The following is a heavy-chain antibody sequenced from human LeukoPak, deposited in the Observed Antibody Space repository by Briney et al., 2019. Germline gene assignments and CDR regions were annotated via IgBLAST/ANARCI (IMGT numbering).Heavy chain of an antibody. CDR1: GFTFSSYA. CDR3: AKFYYGSGSYYNWRSYYFDY. D-gene: IGHD3-10*01. V-gene: IGHV3-23*01. J-gene: IGHJ4*02. CDR2: ISGSGGST. Sequence: GGSLRLSCAASGFTFSSYAMSRVRQAPGKGLEWVSAISGSGGSTYYADSVKGRFTISRDNSKNTLYLQMNSLRAEDTAVYYCAKFYYGSGSYYNWRSYYFDYWGQGTLVTVSS.